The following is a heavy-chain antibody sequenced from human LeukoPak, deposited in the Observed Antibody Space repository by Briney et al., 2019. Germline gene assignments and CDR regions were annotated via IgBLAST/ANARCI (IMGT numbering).Heavy chain of an antibody. CDR2: ISSSSSYI. J-gene: IGHJ6*02. D-gene: IGHD3-9*01. CDR1: GFTFSSYS. Sequence: GGSLRLSCAASGFTFSSYSMNWVRQAPGKGLEWVSSISSSSSYIYYADSVKGRFTISRDNAKNSLYLQMNSLRAEDTAVSYCPRDHAIYDILTGYYKEDYYYYGMDVWGQGTTVTVSS. CDR3: PRDHAIYDILTGYYKEDYYYYGMDV. V-gene: IGHV3-21*01.